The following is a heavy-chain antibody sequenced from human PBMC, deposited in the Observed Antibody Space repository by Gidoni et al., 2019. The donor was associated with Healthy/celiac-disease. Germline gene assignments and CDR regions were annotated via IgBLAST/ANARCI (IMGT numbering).Heavy chain of an antibody. CDR3: ARPSRGWLNDY. D-gene: IGHD6-19*01. Sequence: QVQLVQSGAEVKKPGSSVKVSCKASGGTFSSYAIRWVRQAPGQGLEWMGRIIPILGIANYEQKFQGRVTITADKSTSTAYMEMSSLRAEDTAVYYCARPSRGWLNDYWGQGTLVTVSS. V-gene: IGHV1-69*04. J-gene: IGHJ4*02. CDR1: GGTFSSYA. CDR2: IIPILGIA.